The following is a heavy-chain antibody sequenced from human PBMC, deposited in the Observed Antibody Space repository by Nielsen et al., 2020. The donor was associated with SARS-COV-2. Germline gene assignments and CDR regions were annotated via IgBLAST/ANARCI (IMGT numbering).Heavy chain of an antibody. V-gene: IGHV3-23*01. CDR3: ARGARDCSGGSCYSDYYYGMDV. J-gene: IGHJ6*02. CDR2: ISGSGGST. D-gene: IGHD2-15*01. Sequence: GGSLRLSCAASGFTFSSYAMSWVRQAPGKGLEWVSAISGSGGSTYYADSVKGRFTISRDNSKNTLYLQMNSLRAEDTAVYYCARGARDCSGGSCYSDYYYGMDVWGQGTTVTVSS. CDR1: GFTFSSYA.